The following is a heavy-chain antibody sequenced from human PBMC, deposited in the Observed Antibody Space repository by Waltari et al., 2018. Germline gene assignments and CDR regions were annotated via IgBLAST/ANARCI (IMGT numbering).Heavy chain of an antibody. J-gene: IGHJ3*02. V-gene: IGHV4-4*02. D-gene: IGHD3-10*01. CDR1: SISSTYW. Sequence: SISSTYWWTWVRQSPGKGLVWIGEIYHTVTTNYNPSLKRRVTISLDKSKNQFSLKLTSVTAADTAVYYCARGRGANINTIRGVFDIWGQGTMVTVSS. CDR2: IYHTVTT. CDR3: ARGRGANINTIRGVFDI.